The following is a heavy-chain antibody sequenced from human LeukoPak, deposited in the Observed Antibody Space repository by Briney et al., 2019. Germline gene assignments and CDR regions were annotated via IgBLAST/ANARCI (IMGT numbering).Heavy chain of an antibody. CDR3: ARYYYGSSGYLVHYYFDY. D-gene: IGHD3-22*01. CDR1: GGSFSGYY. J-gene: IGHJ4*02. CDR2: INHSGST. Sequence: SETLSLTCAVYGGSFSGYYWSWIRQPPGKGLEWIGEINHSGSTNYNPSLKSRVTISVDTSKNQFSLKLSSVTAADTAVYYCARYYYGSSGYLVHYYFDYWGQGTLVTVSS. V-gene: IGHV4-34*01.